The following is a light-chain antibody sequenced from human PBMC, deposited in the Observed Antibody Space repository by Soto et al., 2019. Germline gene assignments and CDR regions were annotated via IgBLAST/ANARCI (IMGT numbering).Light chain of an antibody. CDR1: SSDVGGYNY. CDR3: SSYAGSNNLV. CDR2: EVT. Sequence: QSALTQPPSASGSPGQSVTISCTGTSSDVGGYNYVSWYQQHPGKAPKLIIYEVTKRPSGVPDRFSGSKSGNTASLTVSGFQAEDEADYYCSSYAGSNNLVFGTGTKVTVL. V-gene: IGLV2-8*01. J-gene: IGLJ1*01.